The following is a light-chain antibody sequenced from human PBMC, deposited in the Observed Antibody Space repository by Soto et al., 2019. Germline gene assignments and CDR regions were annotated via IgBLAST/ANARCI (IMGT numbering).Light chain of an antibody. CDR3: QSYDSSLSGWV. J-gene: IGLJ3*02. V-gene: IGLV1-40*01. Sequence: QSVLTQPPSVSGAPGLRVAISCTGSSSNIGAGYDVHWYQQLPGTAPKLLIYGNTNRPSGVPDRFSGSMSGTSASLAITGLQAEDEADYYCQSYDSSLSGWVFGGGTKLTVL. CDR1: SSNIGAGYD. CDR2: GNT.